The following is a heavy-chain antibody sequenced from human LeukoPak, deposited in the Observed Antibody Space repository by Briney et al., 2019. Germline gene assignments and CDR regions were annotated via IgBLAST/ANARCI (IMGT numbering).Heavy chain of an antibody. CDR1: GYTFTGYY. CDR3: ARGHSDIWYSLGH. CDR2: INPNSGGT. V-gene: IGHV1-2*02. Sequence: ASEKVSCKTSGYTFTGYYIHWVRHASGQGLEWVAWINPNSGGTKYSQQFQGRVTLTRDTSISTAYMELSRLTSDDTAVYYCARGHSDIWYSLGHWGQGTLVTVSA. D-gene: IGHD1-26*01. J-gene: IGHJ4*02.